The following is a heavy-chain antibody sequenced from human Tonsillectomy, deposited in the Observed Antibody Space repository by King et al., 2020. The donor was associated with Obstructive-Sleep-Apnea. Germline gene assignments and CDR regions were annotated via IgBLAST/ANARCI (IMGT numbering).Heavy chain of an antibody. V-gene: IGHV3-30*04. J-gene: IGHJ4*02. Sequence: VKLVESGGGVVQPGRSLRLSCAASGFTFSSYAMHWVRQAPGKGLEWVAVISYDGSNKYYADSVKGRFTISRDNSKNTLYLQMNSLRAEDTAVYYCARDAHWGFDYWGQGTLVTVSS. CDR2: ISYDGSNK. CDR1: GFTFSSYA. D-gene: IGHD7-27*01. CDR3: ARDAHWGFDY.